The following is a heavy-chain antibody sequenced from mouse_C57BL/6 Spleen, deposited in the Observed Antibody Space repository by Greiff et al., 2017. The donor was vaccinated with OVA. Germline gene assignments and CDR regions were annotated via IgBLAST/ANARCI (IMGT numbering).Heavy chain of an antibody. V-gene: IGHV5-6*01. J-gene: IGHJ2*01. D-gene: IGHD3-3*01. CDR2: ISSGGSYT. CDR3: ARHGGLDFDY. Sequence: EVKLVESGGDLVKPGGSLKLSCAASGFTFSSYGMSWVRQTPDKRLEWVATISSGGSYTYYPDSVKGRFTISRDNAKITLYLQMSSLKSEDTAMYYCARHGGLDFDYWGQGTTLTVSS. CDR1: GFTFSSYG.